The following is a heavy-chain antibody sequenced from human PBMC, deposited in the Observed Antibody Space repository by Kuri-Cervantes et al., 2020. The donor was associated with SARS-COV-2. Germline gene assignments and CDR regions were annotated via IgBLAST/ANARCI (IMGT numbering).Heavy chain of an antibody. D-gene: IGHD1-26*01. CDR1: GSFIGYY. Sequence: SETLSLTCAVSGSFIGYYWSGIRQPPGKGLEWIGEIIHTGGTDYNPSLKSRVTISVDTSKNQFSLKLRSVTAADTAVYYCAITGSRSRRHYFDSWGQGTLVTVSS. CDR3: AITGSRSRRHYFDS. CDR2: IIHTGGT. J-gene: IGHJ4*02. V-gene: IGHV4-34*12.